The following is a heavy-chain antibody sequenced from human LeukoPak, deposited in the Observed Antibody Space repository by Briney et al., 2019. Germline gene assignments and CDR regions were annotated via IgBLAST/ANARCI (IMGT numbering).Heavy chain of an antibody. J-gene: IGHJ3*02. CDR2: IKQEGSEK. Sequence: GGSLRLSCAASGFTFRNYWMTGVRQAPGKGLGWVANIKQEGSEKYNVDSVNGRFTIYRDNAKNSLFLQMNNLRAEDTAVYYCARGRPYGSHQPDAFDIWGQGTMVTVSS. CDR3: ARGRPYGSHQPDAFDI. CDR1: GFTFRNYW. V-gene: IGHV3-7*01. D-gene: IGHD1-26*01.